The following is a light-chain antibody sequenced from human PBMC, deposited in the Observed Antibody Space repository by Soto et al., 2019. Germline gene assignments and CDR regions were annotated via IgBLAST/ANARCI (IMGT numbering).Light chain of an antibody. CDR2: GAA. V-gene: IGKV3-15*01. J-gene: IGKJ1*01. CDR3: QQYHNWPA. Sequence: EIVMTQSPDTLSVSPGERATLSFRASQSVFSSLAWYQQKPGQAPRLLIYGAATRATGIPARFSGSGSGTEFTLTISSLQSEDFAVYYCQQYHNWPAFGQGTKV. CDR1: QSVFSS.